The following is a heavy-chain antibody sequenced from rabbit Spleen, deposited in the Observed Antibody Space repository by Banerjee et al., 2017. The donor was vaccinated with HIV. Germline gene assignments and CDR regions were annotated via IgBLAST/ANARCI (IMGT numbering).Heavy chain of an antibody. J-gene: IGHJ6*01. CDR1: GFSFSFNHY. V-gene: IGHV1S40*01. CDR2: IDSGSSGFT. CDR3: ARDTGSSFSTYGMDL. D-gene: IGHD8-1*01. Sequence: QSLEESGGGLVQPEGSLTLTCTASGFSFSFNHYMCWVRQAPGKGPEWIACIDSGSSGFTYFANWAKGRFTISKTSSTTVTLQMTSLTAADTATYFCARDTGSSFSTYGMDLWGPGTLVTVS.